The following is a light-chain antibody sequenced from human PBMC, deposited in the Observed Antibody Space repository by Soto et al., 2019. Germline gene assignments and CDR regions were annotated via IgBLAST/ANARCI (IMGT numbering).Light chain of an antibody. V-gene: IGLV2-11*01. CDR3: CSYAGSYTVV. Sequence: QSVLTQPRSVSGSPGQAVPISCTGTSSDVGGYNFVSWYQQHPGKAPKLIIYDVTKRPSGVPDRFSGSKSGNTASLTISGLQAEDEADYYCCSYAGSYTVVFGGGTKLTV. J-gene: IGLJ2*01. CDR1: SSDVGGYNF. CDR2: DVT.